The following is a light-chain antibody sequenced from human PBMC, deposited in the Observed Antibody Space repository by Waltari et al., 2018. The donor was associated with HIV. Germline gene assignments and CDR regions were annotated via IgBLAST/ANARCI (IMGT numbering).Light chain of an antibody. CDR3: QQYSNWPYT. CDR1: QSVSSN. CDR2: GAS. V-gene: IGKV3-15*01. J-gene: IGKJ2*01. Sequence: ELVMTQSPATLSVSPGERPTLSCRASQSVSSNFAWYQQKPGQAPRLLIYGASTRATGVPGRFSGSGSGTEFTLTISSLQSEDFAVYYCQQYSNWPYTFGQGTKLEIK.